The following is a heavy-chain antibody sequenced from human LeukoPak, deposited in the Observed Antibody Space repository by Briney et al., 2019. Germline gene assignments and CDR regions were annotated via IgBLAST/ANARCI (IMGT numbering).Heavy chain of an antibody. J-gene: IGHJ5*02. CDR3: AREREGFYDYVGSRPEINWFDP. CDR1: GGYISSYY. Sequence: PSETLSLTCTVSGGYISSYYWSWVRQPPGKGLEWIGYIYDSGSTNYNPSLKSRVTISVDTSKNQFSLKLSSVTAADTAVYYCAREREGFYDYVGSRPEINWFDPWGQGTLVTVSS. V-gene: IGHV4-59*12. D-gene: IGHD3-16*01. CDR2: IYDSGST.